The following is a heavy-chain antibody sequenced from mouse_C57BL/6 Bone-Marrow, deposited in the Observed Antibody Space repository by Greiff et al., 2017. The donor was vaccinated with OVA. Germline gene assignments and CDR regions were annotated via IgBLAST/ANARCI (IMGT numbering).Heavy chain of an antibody. CDR3: ARDDYYWYFDV. V-gene: IGHV7-1*01. CDR1: GFTFSDFY. J-gene: IGHJ1*03. CDR2: SRNKANDYTT. Sequence: EVKLVESGGGLVQSGRSLRLSCATSGFTFSDFYMEWVRQAPGKGLEWIAASRNKANDYTTEYSASVKGRFIVSRDTPQSILYLQMNALRAEDTAIYYCARDDYYWYFDVWGTGTTVTVSS.